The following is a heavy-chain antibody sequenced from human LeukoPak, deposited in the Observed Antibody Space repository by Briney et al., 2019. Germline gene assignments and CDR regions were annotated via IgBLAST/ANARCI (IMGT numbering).Heavy chain of an antibody. D-gene: IGHD3-16*02. CDR3: AKDRDDYVWGSYRYGAFDI. J-gene: IGHJ3*02. CDR1: GFTFSSYS. CDR2: ISGSGGST. Sequence: GGSLRLSCAASGFTFSSYSMNWVRQAPGKGLEWVSAISGSGGSTYYADSVKGRFTISRDNSKNTLYLQMNSLRAEDTAVYYCAKDRDDYVWGSYRYGAFDIWGQGTMVTVSS. V-gene: IGHV3-23*01.